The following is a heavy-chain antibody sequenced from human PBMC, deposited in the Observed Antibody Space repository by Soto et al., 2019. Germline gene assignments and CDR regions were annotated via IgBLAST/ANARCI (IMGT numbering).Heavy chain of an antibody. CDR2: ISGSGGST. CDR1: GFTFSSYA. CDR3: AKDHCSSGSCYEYYFDY. J-gene: IGHJ4*02. D-gene: IGHD2-15*01. Sequence: GGYLRLSCAASGFTFSSYAMSWVRQAPGKGLEWVSAISGSGGSTYYADSVKGRFTISRDNSKNTLYLQMNSLRAEDTAVYYCAKDHCSSGSCYEYYFDYWGQGPLVTVSS. V-gene: IGHV3-23*01.